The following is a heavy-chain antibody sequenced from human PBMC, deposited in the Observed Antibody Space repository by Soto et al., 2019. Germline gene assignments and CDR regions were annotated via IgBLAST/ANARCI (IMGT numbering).Heavy chain of an antibody. CDR1: GGTFSSYA. CDR3: ARDTPVDTAMEPYNWFDP. J-gene: IGHJ5*02. D-gene: IGHD5-18*01. CDR2: IIPIFGTA. V-gene: IGHV1-69*13. Sequence: SVKVSCKASGGTFSSYAISWVRQAPGQGLEWMGGIIPIFGTANYAQKFQGRVTITADESTSTAYMELSSLRSEDTAVYYCARDTPVDTAMEPYNWFDPWGQGTLVTVSS.